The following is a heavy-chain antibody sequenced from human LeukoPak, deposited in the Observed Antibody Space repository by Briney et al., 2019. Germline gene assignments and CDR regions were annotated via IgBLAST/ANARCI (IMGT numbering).Heavy chain of an antibody. CDR1: GGTFSSYA. CDR3: ARSSGSYFPDY. CDR2: IIPILGIA. J-gene: IGHJ4*02. V-gene: IGHV1-69*04. D-gene: IGHD1-26*01. Sequence: ASVKVSCKASGGTFSSYAISWVRQAPGQGLEWMGRIIPILGIANYAQKFQGRVTITADKSTSTAYMELSSLRSEDTAVYYCARSSGSYFPDYWGQGTLVTVSS.